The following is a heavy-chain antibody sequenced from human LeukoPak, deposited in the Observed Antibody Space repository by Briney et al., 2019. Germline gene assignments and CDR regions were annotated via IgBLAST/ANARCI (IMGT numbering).Heavy chain of an antibody. CDR3: ARDYRYYGSGSYPYNWFDP. CDR1: GFTFDDYA. CDR2: ISWNSDSI. V-gene: IGHV3-9*01. D-gene: IGHD3-10*01. J-gene: IGHJ5*02. Sequence: QPGGSLRLSCAASGFTFDDYAMHWVRQTPGKGLEWVSGISWNSDSIGYADSVKGRFTISRDNAKNSLYLQMNSLRADDTAVYYCARDYRYYGSGSYPYNWFDPWGQGTLVTVSS.